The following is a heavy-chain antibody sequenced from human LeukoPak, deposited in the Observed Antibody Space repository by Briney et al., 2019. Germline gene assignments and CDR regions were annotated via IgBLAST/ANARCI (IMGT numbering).Heavy chain of an antibody. V-gene: IGHV4-4*09. D-gene: IGHD3-10*01. Sequence: SQTLSLTCSVSGGSITSYYWNWVRQPPGNGLEWIGCFYSSGTTNYNPSLKSRVSISLDTSKNQLSLELDSVTAADTAVYYCARLQMVRGARGWSDPWGQGTLVTVSS. J-gene: IGHJ5*02. CDR2: FYSSGTT. CDR3: ARLQMVRGARGWSDP. CDR1: GGSITSYY.